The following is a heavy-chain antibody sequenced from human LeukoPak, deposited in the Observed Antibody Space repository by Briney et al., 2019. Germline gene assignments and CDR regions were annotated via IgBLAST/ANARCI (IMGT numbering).Heavy chain of an antibody. CDR2: IYSAGST. Sequence: GGSLRLSCAVSGFTVSNYFMSWVRQAPGKGLEWVSIIYSAGSTYYAGSVKGRFTISRDNSKNTVSLQMNSLRAEDTAVYYCARGSDFWSGYLVYWGQGTLVTVSS. CDR1: GFTVSNYF. D-gene: IGHD3-3*01. CDR3: ARGSDFWSGYLVY. V-gene: IGHV3-53*01. J-gene: IGHJ4*02.